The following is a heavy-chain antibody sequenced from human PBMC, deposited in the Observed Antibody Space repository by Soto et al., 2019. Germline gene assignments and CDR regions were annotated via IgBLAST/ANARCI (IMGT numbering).Heavy chain of an antibody. CDR2: VNPSGGST. CDR3: AREVTCSGRTCYSDYFHR. J-gene: IGHJ1*01. CDR1: GYLFTAYS. D-gene: IGHD2-15*01. V-gene: IGHV1-46*01. Sequence: ASVKVSCKASGYLFTAYSMHWVRLAPGQGLEWMGVVNPSGGSTKYAQNFQGRVTMPRDTSTTTIYIELSRLRSDDTAIYYCAREVTCSGRTCYSDYFHRWGQGTLVTVSS.